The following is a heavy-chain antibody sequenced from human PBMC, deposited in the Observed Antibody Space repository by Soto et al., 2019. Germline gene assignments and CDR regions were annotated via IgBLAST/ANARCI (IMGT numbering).Heavy chain of an antibody. J-gene: IGHJ6*02. CDR1: GFTFGDYA. CDR3: TRDRGYSIPSYRGNYYYGMDV. CDR2: IRSKAYGGTT. V-gene: IGHV3-49*04. Sequence: PGGSLRLSCTASGFTFGDYAMSWVRQAPGEGLEWVGFIRSKAYGGTTEYAASVKGRFTISRDDSKSIAYLQMNSLKTEDTAVYYCTRDRGYSIPSYRGNYYYGMDVWGQGTTVTVSS. D-gene: IGHD5-18*01.